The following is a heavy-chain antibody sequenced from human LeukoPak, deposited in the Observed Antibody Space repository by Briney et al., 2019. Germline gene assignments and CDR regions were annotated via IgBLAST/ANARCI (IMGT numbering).Heavy chain of an antibody. CDR1: GYSFTGNY. J-gene: IGHJ4*02. Sequence: ASVKVSCKASGYSFTGNYMHWVRQAPGQGFEWMGWINPNTGGTNSAQKSKGRVLMTRDTSISTAYLELSSLKSDDTAVYYCARVGYCSRGVCYNYDYWGQGTQVTVSS. D-gene: IGHD2-8*01. V-gene: IGHV1-2*02. CDR3: ARVGYCSRGVCYNYDY. CDR2: INPNTGGT.